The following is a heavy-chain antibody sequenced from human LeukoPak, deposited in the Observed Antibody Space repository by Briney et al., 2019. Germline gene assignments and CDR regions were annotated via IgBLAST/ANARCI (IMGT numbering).Heavy chain of an antibody. CDR1: GFIFSSYW. V-gene: IGHV3-7*01. CDR3: ARDGDY. J-gene: IGHJ4*02. CDR2: IKEDGSDK. Sequence: GGSLRLSCAASGFIFSSYWMAWVRQAPGKGLEWVANIKEDGSDKNYVDSVKGRFTISRDNSKNTLYLQMNSLRAEDTAVYYCARDGDYWGQGTLVTVSS.